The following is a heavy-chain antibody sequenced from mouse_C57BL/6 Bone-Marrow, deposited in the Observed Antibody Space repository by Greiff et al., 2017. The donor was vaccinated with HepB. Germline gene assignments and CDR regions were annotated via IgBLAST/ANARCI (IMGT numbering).Heavy chain of an antibody. J-gene: IGHJ1*03. CDR1: GYTFTSYW. V-gene: IGHV1-50*01. Sequence: VQLQQPGAELVKPGASVKLSCKASGYTFTSYWMQWVKQRPGQGLEWIGEIDPSDSYTNYNQKFKGKATLTVDTSSSTAYMQLSSLTSEDSAVYYCAGDYYGSSGDWYVDVWGTGTTVTVSS. CDR2: IDPSDSYT. CDR3: AGDYYGSSGDWYVDV. D-gene: IGHD1-1*01.